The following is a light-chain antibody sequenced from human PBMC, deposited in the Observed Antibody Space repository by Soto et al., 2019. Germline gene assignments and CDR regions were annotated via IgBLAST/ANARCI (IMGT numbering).Light chain of an antibody. CDR2: ETS. J-gene: IGKJ4*01. CDR3: QQSYGPPLT. CDR1: QSISSY. Sequence: DIQMTQSPSSLSASVGDRVTITCRASQSISSYLNWYQQKPGKAPKLLIYETSSLQSGVPPRFSGRRSGTDFTLTIRSLQPEDVATYYCQQSYGPPLTFGGGTKVEI. V-gene: IGKV1-39*01.